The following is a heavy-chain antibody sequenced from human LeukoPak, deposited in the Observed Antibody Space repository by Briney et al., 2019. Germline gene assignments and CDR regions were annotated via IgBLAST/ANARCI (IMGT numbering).Heavy chain of an antibody. Sequence: GGSLRPSCAASGFAFSSYGMHWVRQAPGKGLEWVTFIRYDEINKYYADSVKGRFTISRDNSKNTLYLQMNSLRVEDMAVYYCAKDRDGYPRDFDCWGQGTLVTVSS. D-gene: IGHD5-24*01. CDR2: IRYDEINK. CDR1: GFAFSSYG. CDR3: AKDRDGYPRDFDC. J-gene: IGHJ4*02. V-gene: IGHV3-30*02.